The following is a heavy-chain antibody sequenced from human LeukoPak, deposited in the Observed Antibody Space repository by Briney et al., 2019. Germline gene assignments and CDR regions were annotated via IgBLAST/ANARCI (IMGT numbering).Heavy chain of an antibody. V-gene: IGHV4-38-2*02. J-gene: IGHJ5*02. D-gene: IGHD2-2*02. CDR1: GYSISSGFQ. CDR3: ARVGCSSPTCYNRGDNWFDP. CDR2: IFHSGGT. Sequence: KPSETLSLTCTVSGYSISSGFQWGWLRQPPGKGLEWIGNIFHSGGTYYSPSLKSRVTISVGTSKNQLFLNLNSVTAADTAVYYCARVGCSSPTCYNRGDNWFDPWGQGTLVTVSS.